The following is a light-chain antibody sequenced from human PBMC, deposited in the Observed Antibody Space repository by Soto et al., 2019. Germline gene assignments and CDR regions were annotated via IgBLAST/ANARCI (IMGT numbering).Light chain of an antibody. CDR1: QSVSSN. V-gene: IGKV3-15*01. CDR3: QQYNNWPFT. CDR2: GAS. J-gene: IGKJ2*01. Sequence: EIVMTQSPATLSVSPGERATLSCRASQSVSSNLAWYQQKPGQAPTLLIYGASARATGITVRFSGSRSGTEFTLTISSLQSEDFAVYYCQQYNNWPFTFGQGTKLEIK.